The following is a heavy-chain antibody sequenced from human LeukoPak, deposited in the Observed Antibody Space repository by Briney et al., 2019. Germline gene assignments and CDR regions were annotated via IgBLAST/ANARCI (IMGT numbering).Heavy chain of an antibody. Sequence: GASVKVSCKASANTFSDYYVHWVRQAPGQGLQWMGWFHPSSDAAGYAQRFQGRVSMTRDTSFSTAYMQLTGLRSDDTATYYCAIKRIRGNPFDIWGQGTLVTVSS. V-gene: IGHV1-2*02. CDR2: FHPSSDAA. D-gene: IGHD2/OR15-2a*01. CDR3: AIKRIRGNPFDI. J-gene: IGHJ4*02. CDR1: ANTFSDYY.